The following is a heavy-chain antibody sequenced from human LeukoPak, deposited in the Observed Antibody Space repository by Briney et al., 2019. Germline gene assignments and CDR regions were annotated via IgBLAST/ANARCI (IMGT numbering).Heavy chain of an antibody. CDR2: IIPILGIA. J-gene: IGHJ5*02. CDR3: ARGDYYDSSGLNWFDP. Sequence: SVKVSCKASGGTFSSYAISWVRQAPGQGLEWMGRIIPILGIANYAQKFQGRVTITADKSTSTAYMELSSLRSEDTAVYYCARGDYYDSSGLNWFDPWGQGTLVTVSS. D-gene: IGHD3-22*01. CDR1: GGTFSSYA. V-gene: IGHV1-69*04.